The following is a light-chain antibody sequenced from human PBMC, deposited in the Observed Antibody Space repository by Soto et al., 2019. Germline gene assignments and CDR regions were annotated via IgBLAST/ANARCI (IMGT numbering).Light chain of an antibody. CDR1: QSLDTY. J-gene: IGKJ4*01. V-gene: IGKV3-11*01. Sequence: EIVLKPSPAILSFSTWKSANLSCSASQSLDTYLAWFHHKPCQAPRLLIYDASTWATDIPARFSGSESGTDFSLIISSLEPEDFAVYYCQQRGHWPSFGGGTKVEIK. CDR2: DAS. CDR3: QQRGHWPS.